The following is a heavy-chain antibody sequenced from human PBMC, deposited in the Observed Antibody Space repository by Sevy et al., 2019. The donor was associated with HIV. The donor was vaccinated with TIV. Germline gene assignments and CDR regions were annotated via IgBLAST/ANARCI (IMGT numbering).Heavy chain of an antibody. V-gene: IGHV3-48*02. D-gene: IGHD2-15*01. Sequence: GGSLRLSCAASTFTFSSYSMHWVRQAPGKGLEWVSYISSSSGTRYYADSVKGRFTISRDIAKNSLFLQMNSLRDEDTAVYYCASRGYCGGGSCYSGPNDYWGQGTLVTVSS. CDR2: ISSSSGTR. CDR1: TFTFSSYS. CDR3: ASRGYCGGGSCYSGPNDY. J-gene: IGHJ4*02.